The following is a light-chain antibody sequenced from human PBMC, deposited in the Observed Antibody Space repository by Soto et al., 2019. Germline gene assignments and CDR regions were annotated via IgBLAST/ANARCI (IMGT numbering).Light chain of an antibody. CDR1: QSISSW. CDR3: QQYNSYPLT. V-gene: IGKV1-5*03. Sequence: DIQMTQSPSTLSASVGDRVTITCRASQSISSWLAWYQQKPGKAPNLLIYKASSLESGLPSRFRGSGCGTEFNHTISSLQPDDFATYYCQQYNSYPLTFGGGTKVEIK. CDR2: KAS. J-gene: IGKJ4*01.